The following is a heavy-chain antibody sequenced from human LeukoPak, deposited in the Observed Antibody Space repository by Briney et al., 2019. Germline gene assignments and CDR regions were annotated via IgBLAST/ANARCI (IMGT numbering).Heavy chain of an antibody. CDR1: RFTFSRYA. J-gene: IGHJ4*02. D-gene: IGHD3-22*01. Sequence: PGRSLRLSCAASRFTFSRYAVHWVRQAPGKGLEWVAVISYDGSRQYYTDSVKGRFTISRDNSKNTLYLQMNSLRPDDTAVYYCARDHDSSGYFDYWGQGTLVTVSS. CDR2: ISYDGSRQ. CDR3: ARDHDSSGYFDY. V-gene: IGHV3-30-3*01.